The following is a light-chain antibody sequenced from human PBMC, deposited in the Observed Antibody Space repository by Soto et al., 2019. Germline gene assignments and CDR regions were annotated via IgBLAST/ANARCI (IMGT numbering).Light chain of an antibody. CDR2: KIS. CDR1: ESLVHSDGNTY. CDR3: MQATPTRFPPYT. Sequence: DIVMTQTPLSSTVTLGQPASISCTSSESLVHSDGNTYLSWLHQRPGQPPRLLIYKISNRSSGVPDRFSGSGAGTDFTLKISRVEAEDVGVYYCMQATPTRFPPYTFGQGTKLEIE. J-gene: IGKJ2*01. V-gene: IGKV2-24*01.